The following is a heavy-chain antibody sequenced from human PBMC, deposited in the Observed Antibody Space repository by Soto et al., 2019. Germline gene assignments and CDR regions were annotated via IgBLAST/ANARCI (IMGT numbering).Heavy chain of an antibody. V-gene: IGHV3-48*01. J-gene: IGHJ4*02. CDR2: ISSQSTTI. CDR3: ARDPHNDY. D-gene: IGHD1-20*01. CDR1: GFTFTTYG. Sequence: EVHLVESGGALVKPGGSLRLSCAASGFTFTTYGMNWVRQAPGKGLEWVSYISSQSTTITYADSVRGRFTISRDNAKNSMYLEMGSLRAEDTAVYYCARDPHNDYWGQGTLVTVSS.